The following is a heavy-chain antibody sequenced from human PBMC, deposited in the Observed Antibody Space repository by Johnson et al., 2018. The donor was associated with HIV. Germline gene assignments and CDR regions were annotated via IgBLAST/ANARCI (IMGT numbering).Heavy chain of an antibody. CDR3: AKEMSSWPGEAFDI. V-gene: IGHV3-7*01. Sequence: VQLVESGGDLVQPGGSLRLSCGVSGFAFNTYWMSWARQAPGKGLEWVANIKNDGSEKYYVDSVKGRFTISRDNAKNSLSLQMNSLRVEDTALYYCAKEMSSWPGEAFDIWGQGTMVTVSS. CDR1: GFAFNTYW. J-gene: IGHJ3*02. D-gene: IGHD1-14*01. CDR2: IKNDGSEK.